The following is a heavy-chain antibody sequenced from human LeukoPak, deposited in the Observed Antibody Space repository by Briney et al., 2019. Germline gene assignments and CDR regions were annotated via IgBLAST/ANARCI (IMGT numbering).Heavy chain of an antibody. Sequence: GESLKISCKASGYSFTSYWIAWVRQMPGKGLEWMGIIYPADSDTRYSPSFEGQVTISVDLSLTTAFLQWSSLKASDTATYYCTRRDLTSFASLKRGFDYWGQGALVTVSS. J-gene: IGHJ4*02. D-gene: IGHD3-16*01. CDR1: GYSFTSYW. V-gene: IGHV5-51*01. CDR2: IYPADSDT. CDR3: TRRDLTSFASLKRGFDY.